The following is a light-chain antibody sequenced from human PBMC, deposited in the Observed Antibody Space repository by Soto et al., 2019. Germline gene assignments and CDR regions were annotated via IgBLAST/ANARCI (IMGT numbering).Light chain of an antibody. J-gene: IGKJ5*01. Sequence: EIVMTQSPDTLSVSPGERATLPCRASQSISNYLAWYQHKPGQAPRLLIYDASNRATATPPRFSGSGSGTDFTLTISSLEPEDFAVYYCQQRSAGVTFGQGTRREIK. CDR3: QQRSAGVT. V-gene: IGKV3-11*01. CDR1: QSISNY. CDR2: DAS.